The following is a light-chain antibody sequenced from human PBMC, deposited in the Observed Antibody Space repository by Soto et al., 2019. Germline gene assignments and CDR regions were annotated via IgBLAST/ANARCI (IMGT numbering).Light chain of an antibody. CDR2: EVN. J-gene: IGLJ1*01. CDR3: NSYAGSDNFV. CDR1: SSDVAGSYY. V-gene: IGLV2-8*01. Sequence: HSVLTQPPSASLSPGQSVTISCTQTSSDVAGSYYVSWYQQHPGKAPQLMIYEVNKRTSGVPDRFSGSKSGNTASLTISGLQAEDEADYYCNSYAGSDNFVFGTGTKVTV.